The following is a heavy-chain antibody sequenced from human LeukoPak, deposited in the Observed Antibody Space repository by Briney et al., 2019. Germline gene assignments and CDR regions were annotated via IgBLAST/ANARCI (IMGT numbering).Heavy chain of an antibody. CDR3: AKERGYSSSRALDY. D-gene: IGHD6-13*01. J-gene: IGHJ4*02. V-gene: IGHV3-33*06. CDR1: GFTFSSYG. CDR2: IWYDGSNK. Sequence: PGRSLRLSCAASGFTFSSYGMHWVRQAPGKGLEWVAVIWYDGSNKYYADSVKGRFTISRDNSKNTLYLKMNSLRADDTAVYYCAKERGYSSSRALDYWGQGTLVTVSS.